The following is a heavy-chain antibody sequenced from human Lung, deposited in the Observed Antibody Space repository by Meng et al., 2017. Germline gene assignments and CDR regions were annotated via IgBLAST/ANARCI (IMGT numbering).Heavy chain of an antibody. CDR1: GFTFGNYA. V-gene: IGHV3-23*01. Sequence: EVHLLESGGDLVQRGGSLIHACVGSGFTFGNYAMGWGRQAPGKGLEWVSATAATDGGTYHAASVRGRFTISRDNSKNTLSLQMNSLRADDTAIYYCARGTRVSCTGVICYPFDFWGQGTLVTVSS. J-gene: IGHJ4*02. CDR2: TAATDGGT. CDR3: ARGTRVSCTGVICYPFDF. D-gene: IGHD2-8*02.